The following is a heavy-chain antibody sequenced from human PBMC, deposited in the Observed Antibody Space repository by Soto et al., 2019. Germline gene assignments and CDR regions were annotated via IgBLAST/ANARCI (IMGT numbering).Heavy chain of an antibody. V-gene: IGHV1-18*01. CDR2: VSGDNGHT. CDR1: GYTFTTHG. D-gene: IGHD2-15*01. Sequence: QVQLVQSGAEVKKPGASVKVSCKASGYTFTTHGISWVRQAPGQGLEWMGWVSGDNGHTNYAQSLQGRVTMTTDTSTNTADMELRSLRSDDTAVYYCARDVGYCRSGTCYREWFDPWGQGTLVTVSS. J-gene: IGHJ5*02. CDR3: ARDVGYCRSGTCYREWFDP.